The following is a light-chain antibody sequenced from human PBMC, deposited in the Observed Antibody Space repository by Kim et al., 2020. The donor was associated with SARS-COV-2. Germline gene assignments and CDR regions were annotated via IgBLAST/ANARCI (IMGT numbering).Light chain of an antibody. CDR1: KLGDKY. CDR3: QAWDSSTAV. Sequence: SYELTQPPSVSVSPGQTASITCSGDKLGDKYAYWYQQKPGQSPVLVIYQDSKRPSGIPERFSGSNSGNTATLTISGTQAMDEAEYHCQAWDSSTAVFGTG. CDR2: QDS. J-gene: IGLJ1*01. V-gene: IGLV3-1*01.